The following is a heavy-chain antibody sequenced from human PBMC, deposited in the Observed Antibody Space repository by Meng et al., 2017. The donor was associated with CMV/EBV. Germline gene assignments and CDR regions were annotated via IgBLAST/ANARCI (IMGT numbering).Heavy chain of an antibody. CDR2: INQRGST. Sequence: SETLSLTCAVYGGSFSGYDWTWIRQTPGKGLEWIGEINQRGSTNYNPTLKSRLTTSLDTSKIQFSLKLKSVTAADTAVYYCARGSTSVTMIVVVFAAASLSYDSWGQGTLVTVSS. D-gene: IGHD3-22*01. J-gene: IGHJ4*02. CDR3: ARGSTSVTMIVVVFAAASLSYDS. CDR1: GGSFSGYD. V-gene: IGHV4-34*01.